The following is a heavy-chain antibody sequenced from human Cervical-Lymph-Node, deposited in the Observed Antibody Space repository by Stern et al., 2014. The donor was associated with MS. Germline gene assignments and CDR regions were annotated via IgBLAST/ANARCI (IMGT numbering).Heavy chain of an antibody. V-gene: IGHV4-30-2*01. Sequence: VQLVESGSGLVKPSQTLSLTCAVSGGSISSGGYSWSWIRQPPGKGLEWIGYIYHSGSTYYNPSIKSRVTISVDRSKNQFPLKLSSVTAADTAVYYCARSSTVTPNAFDIWGQGTMVTVSS. CDR3: ARSSTVTPNAFDI. D-gene: IGHD4-17*01. CDR1: GGSISSGGYS. J-gene: IGHJ3*02. CDR2: IYHSGST.